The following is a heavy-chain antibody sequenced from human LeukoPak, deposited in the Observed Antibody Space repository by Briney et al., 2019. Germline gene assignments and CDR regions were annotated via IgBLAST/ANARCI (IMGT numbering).Heavy chain of an antibody. J-gene: IGHJ3*02. Sequence: GGSLRLSCAASGFTFSSYSMNWVRQAPGKGLEWVSSISSSSSYIYYADSVKGRFTISRDNAKNSLYLQMNSLRAEDMALYYCAKDKRSEGSLVASAFDIWGQGTMVTVSS. V-gene: IGHV3-21*04. CDR3: AKDKRSEGSLVASAFDI. CDR2: ISSSSSYI. D-gene: IGHD2-15*01. CDR1: GFTFSSYS.